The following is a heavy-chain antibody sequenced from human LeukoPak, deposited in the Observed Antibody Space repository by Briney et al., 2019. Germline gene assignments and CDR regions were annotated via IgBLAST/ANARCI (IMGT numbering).Heavy chain of an antibody. J-gene: IGHJ4*02. D-gene: IGHD2-15*01. CDR1: GFTFSSYS. Sequence: GGSLRLSCAASGFTFSSYSMNWVRQAPGKGLECVSYISSTSSTIYYANSVRGRFTIPRDNAKNSLYLQMDSLRVEDTAVYYCVRDASGYSWGQGTLVTVSS. CDR3: VRDASGYS. V-gene: IGHV3-48*01. CDR2: ISSTSSTI.